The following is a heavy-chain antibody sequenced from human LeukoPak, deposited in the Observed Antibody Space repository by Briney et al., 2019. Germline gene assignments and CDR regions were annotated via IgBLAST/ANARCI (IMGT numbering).Heavy chain of an antibody. D-gene: IGHD2-2*01. CDR3: ARVGCSSTSCYLQYYFDY. J-gene: IGHJ4*02. V-gene: IGHV3-7*01. CDR1: GFTFSSYW. Sequence: PGGSLRLSCAASGFTFSSYWMSWVRQAPGKGLEWVANIKQDGGEKYYVDSVKGRFTISRDNAKNSLYLQMNSLRAEDTAVYYCARVGCSSTSCYLQYYFDYWGQGTLVTVSS. CDR2: IKQDGGEK.